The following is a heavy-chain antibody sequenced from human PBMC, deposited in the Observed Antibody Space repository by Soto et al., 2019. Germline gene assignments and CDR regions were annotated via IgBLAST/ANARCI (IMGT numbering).Heavy chain of an antibody. D-gene: IGHD2-2*01. CDR2: ISGSGGST. CDR1: GFTFSTYA. J-gene: IGHJ6*02. Sequence: LRLSCAASGFTFSTYAMSWVRQAPGKGLEWVSGISGSGGSTYHADSVKGRITISRDNSKNTLYLHMNSLRAEDTALYYCAKDKDQVPSNGMDVWGQGPTVTVSS. V-gene: IGHV3-23*01. CDR3: AKDKDQVPSNGMDV.